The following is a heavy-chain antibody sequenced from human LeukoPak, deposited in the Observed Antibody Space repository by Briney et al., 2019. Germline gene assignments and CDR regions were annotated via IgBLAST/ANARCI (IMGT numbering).Heavy chain of an antibody. CDR3: ARLSSSSDY. D-gene: IGHD6-13*01. CDR1: GGSISSYY. J-gene: IGHJ4*02. Sequence: SETLSLTCTVSGGSISSYYWSWIRQPPGKGLEWIGYIYYSGRNNYNPSLKSRVTISVDTSKNQFSLKLSSVTAADTAVYYCARLSSSSDYWGQGTLVTVSS. V-gene: IGHV4-59*01. CDR2: IYYSGRN.